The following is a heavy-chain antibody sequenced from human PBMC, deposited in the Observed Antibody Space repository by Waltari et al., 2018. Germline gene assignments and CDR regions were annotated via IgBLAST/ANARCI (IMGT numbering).Heavy chain of an antibody. D-gene: IGHD3-22*01. CDR1: GITAGNSQ. CDR2: IFGDVRT. Sequence: EVQLIETGGGLIQPGGSLRLSCAASGITAGNSQMSWVRQAPGKGLEWVSDIFGDVRTSYAEAVRGRFTISTDTSKNTLYLQMSSLTFEDTATYYCATVGEGTSGYYHYWGQGTLVTVSS. J-gene: IGHJ4*02. CDR3: ATVGEGTSGYYHY. V-gene: IGHV3-53*02.